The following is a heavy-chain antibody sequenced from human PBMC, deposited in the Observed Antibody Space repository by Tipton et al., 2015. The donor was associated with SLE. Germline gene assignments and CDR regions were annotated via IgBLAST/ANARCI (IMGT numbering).Heavy chain of an antibody. CDR3: ARQAYLCSTTSCPMNPDAFDI. CDR1: GDSISSGGYY. J-gene: IGHJ3*02. Sequence: TLSLTCTVSGDSISSGGYYWTWIRQRPGEGLEWIGTVYSGGNTYHIPSLKSRVTISVDTSKNQFSLKLSSVTAADTAVYFCARQAYLCSTTSCPMNPDAFDIWGQGTMVTVSS. D-gene: IGHD2-2*01. V-gene: IGHV4-39*01. CDR2: VYSGGNT.